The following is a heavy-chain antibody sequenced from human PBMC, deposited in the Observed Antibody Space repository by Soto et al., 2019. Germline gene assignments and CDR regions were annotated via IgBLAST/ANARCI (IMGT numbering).Heavy chain of an antibody. V-gene: IGHV1-18*01. CDR2: ISAYNGNT. D-gene: IGHD6-13*01. CDR3: ARDRWYSSPLVAYYYYYMDV. J-gene: IGHJ6*03. CDR1: GYTFTSYG. Sequence: QVQLVQSGAEVKKPGASVKVSCKASGYTFTSYGISWVRQAPGQGLEWVGWISAYNGNTNYAQKLQGRVTMTTDTSTSTAYMQLRSLRSHDTAVYYCARDRWYSSPLVAYYYYYMDVWGKGTTVTVSS.